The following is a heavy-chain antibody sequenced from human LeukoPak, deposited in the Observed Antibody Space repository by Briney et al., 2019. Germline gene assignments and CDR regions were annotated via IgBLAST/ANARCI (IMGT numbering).Heavy chain of an antibody. D-gene: IGHD3/OR15-3a*01. CDR1: GYTFTGYY. CDR2: INPNSGGT. Sequence: ASVKVSCKASGYTFTGYYMHWVRQAPGQGLEWMGRINPNSGGTNYAQKFQGRVTMTTDTSTSTAYMELRSLRSDDTAVYYCARFERWTGTVYLDYWGQGTLVTVSS. J-gene: IGHJ4*02. CDR3: ARFERWTGTVYLDY. V-gene: IGHV1-2*06.